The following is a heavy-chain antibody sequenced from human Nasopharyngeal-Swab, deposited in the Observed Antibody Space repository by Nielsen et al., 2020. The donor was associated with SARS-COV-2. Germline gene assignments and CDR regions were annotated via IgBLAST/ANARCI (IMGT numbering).Heavy chain of an antibody. V-gene: IGHV3-7*04. CDR2: IRQYAREQ. CDR3: ARESVVTGMDDAPDF. D-gene: IGHD2-21*02. Sequence: GGSLRLSCAASGFPFRNHYMTWVRQPPGKGLEWVANIRQYAREQFYVDSVKGRFTISRDNAKNSVFLQMNSLRSEDTAVYYCARESVVTGMDDAPDFWGRGTMVTVSS. CDR1: GFPFRNHY. J-gene: IGHJ3*01.